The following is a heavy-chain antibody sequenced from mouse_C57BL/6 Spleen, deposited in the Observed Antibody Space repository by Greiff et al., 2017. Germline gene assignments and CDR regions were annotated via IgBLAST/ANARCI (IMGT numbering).Heavy chain of an antibody. CDR2: IYPRDGST. D-gene: IGHD2-3*01. CDR1: GYTFTSYD. J-gene: IGHJ3*01. Sequence: VQLVESGPELVKPGASVKLSCKASGYTFTSYDINWVKQRPGQGLEWIGWIYPRDGSTKYNEKVKGKATFTVDTSSRTAYMELHSLTSEDSAVYFCARALSSGYSAWFAYWGQGTLVTVSA. CDR3: ARALSSGYSAWFAY. V-gene: IGHV1-85*01.